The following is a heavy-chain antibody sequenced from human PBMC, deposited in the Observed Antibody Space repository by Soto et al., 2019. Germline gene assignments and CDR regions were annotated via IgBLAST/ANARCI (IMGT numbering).Heavy chain of an antibody. CDR2: ISGYNGNT. D-gene: IGHD3-9*01. CDR1: GYTFISYG. J-gene: IGHJ4*02. CDR3: ARDQAVLTVNYPFFDY. V-gene: IGHV1-18*01. Sequence: ASVKVSCKASGYTFISYGISWVRQAPGQGLEWMGWISGYNGNTDYAQKFQGRVTMTTDTSTSTAYMELRSLRSDDTAVYYCARDQAVLTVNYPFFDYWAQGTLVTVSS.